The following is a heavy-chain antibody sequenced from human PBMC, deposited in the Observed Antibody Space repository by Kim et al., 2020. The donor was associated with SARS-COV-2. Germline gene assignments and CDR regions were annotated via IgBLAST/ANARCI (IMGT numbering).Heavy chain of an antibody. CDR3: ARDHGGGGSHSADYFDY. Sequence: GGSLRLSCAASGFTFSSYEMNWVRQAPGKGLQWLSYIDSSASTIYYTDSVKGRFTISRDNAKNSLFLQMNSLRAEDTAVYYCARDHGGGGSHSADYFDYWGQGTLVTVSS. CDR1: GFTFSSYE. D-gene: IGHD1-26*01. CDR2: IDSSASTI. J-gene: IGHJ4*02. V-gene: IGHV3-48*03.